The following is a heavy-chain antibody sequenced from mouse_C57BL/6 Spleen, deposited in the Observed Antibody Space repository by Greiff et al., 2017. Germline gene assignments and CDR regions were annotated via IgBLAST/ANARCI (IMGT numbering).Heavy chain of an antibody. J-gene: IGHJ3*01. CDR3: ARVYYDYDGFAY. CDR1: GFTFSDYG. CDR2: ISSGSSTI. V-gene: IGHV5-17*01. D-gene: IGHD2-4*01. Sequence: EVHLVESGGGLVKPGGSLKLSCAASGFTFSDYGMHWVRQAPGKGLEWVAYISSGSSTIYYADTVKGRFTISRDNAKNTLFLQMTSLRSEDTAMYYCARVYYDYDGFAYWGQGTLVTVSA.